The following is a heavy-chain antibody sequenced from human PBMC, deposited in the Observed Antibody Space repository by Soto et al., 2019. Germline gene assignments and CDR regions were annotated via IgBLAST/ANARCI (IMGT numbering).Heavy chain of an antibody. CDR2: IYYSGST. J-gene: IGHJ4*02. D-gene: IGHD5-12*01. CDR1: GGSISSYY. Sequence: SETLSLTCTVSGGSISSYYWSWIRQPPGKGLEWIGYIYYSGSTNYNPSLKSRATISVDTSKNQFSLKLSSVTAADTAVYYCARVRGYDHLGFDYWGQGTLVTVSS. V-gene: IGHV4-59*01. CDR3: ARVRGYDHLGFDY.